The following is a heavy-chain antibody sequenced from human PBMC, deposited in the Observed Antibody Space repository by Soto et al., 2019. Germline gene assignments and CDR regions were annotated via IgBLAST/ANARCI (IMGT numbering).Heavy chain of an antibody. Sequence: QVQLQESGPGLVKPSETLSLTCTVSGGSVSSGSYYWSWIRQPPGKGLEWIGYIYYSGSTNYNPSLKSRVTISVDTSKNQFSLKLSSVTAADTAVYYCARGGYYDFWSGYPHFDYWCQGTLVTVSS. CDR3: ARGGYYDFWSGYPHFDY. CDR2: IYYSGST. V-gene: IGHV4-61*01. CDR1: GGSVSSGSYY. J-gene: IGHJ4*02. D-gene: IGHD3-3*01.